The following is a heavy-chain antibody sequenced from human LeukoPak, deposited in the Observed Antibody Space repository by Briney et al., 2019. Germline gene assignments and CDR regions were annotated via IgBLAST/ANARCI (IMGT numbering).Heavy chain of an antibody. V-gene: IGHV7-4-1*02. D-gene: IGHD6-19*01. CDR2: INTNTGNP. CDR1: GYTFSSYA. Sequence: GASVKVSCKASGYTFSSYAMNWVRQAPGQGLEWMGWINTNTGNPTYAQGFTGRFVFSLDTSVSTSYLQISSLKAGDTAVYYCARGPSSAIDYWGQGTLVTVSS. J-gene: IGHJ4*02. CDR3: ARGPSSAIDY.